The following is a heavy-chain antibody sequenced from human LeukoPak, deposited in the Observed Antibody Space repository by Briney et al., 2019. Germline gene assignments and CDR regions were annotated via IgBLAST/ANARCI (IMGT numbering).Heavy chain of an antibody. D-gene: IGHD3-10*01. J-gene: IGHJ4*02. CDR2: FDPEDGET. V-gene: IGHV1-24*01. Sequence: ASVKVSCKVSGYTLTELSMHWVRQAPAKGLEWMGGFDPEDGETIYAQKFQGRVTMTEDTSTDTAYMELSSLRSEDTAVYYCATAYGSGSYYKPLVDYWGQGTLVSVSS. CDR3: ATAYGSGSYYKPLVDY. CDR1: GYTLTELS.